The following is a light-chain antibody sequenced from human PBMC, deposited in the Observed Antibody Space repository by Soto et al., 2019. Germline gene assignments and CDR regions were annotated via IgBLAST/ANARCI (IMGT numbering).Light chain of an antibody. CDR2: GAS. CDR1: QSVSRSY. Sequence: EIVLTQSPGTLSLSPGERATLSCRASQSVSRSYLAWYQQKPGQAPRLLIYGASRRATGIQDRFTGSGSGTDFTLTISRLEPEDFAVYYCKQYVSSPWAFGQGTKVDIK. CDR3: KQYVSSPWA. J-gene: IGKJ1*01. V-gene: IGKV3-20*01.